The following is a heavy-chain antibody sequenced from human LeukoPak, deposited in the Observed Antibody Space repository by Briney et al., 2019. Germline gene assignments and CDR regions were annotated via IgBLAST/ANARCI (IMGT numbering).Heavy chain of an antibody. D-gene: IGHD2-15*01. CDR1: GGSFSGYY. CDR3: ARYVVVAAAFDP. V-gene: IGHV4-34*01. J-gene: IGHJ5*02. CDR2: IYHSGST. Sequence: SETLSLTCAVYGGSFSGYYWSWIRQPPGKGLEWIGEIYHSGSTNYNPSLKSRVTISVDTSKNQFSLKLSSVTAADTAVYYCARYVVVAAAFDPWGQGTLVTVSS.